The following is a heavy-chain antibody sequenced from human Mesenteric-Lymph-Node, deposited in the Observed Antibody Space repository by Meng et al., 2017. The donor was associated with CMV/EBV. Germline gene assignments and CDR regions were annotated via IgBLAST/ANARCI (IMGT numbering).Heavy chain of an antibody. D-gene: IGHD2-2*02. J-gene: IGHJ5*02. Sequence: SETLSLTCAVYGGSFSGYYWSWIRQPPGKGLEWIGEINHSGSTNYNPSLKSRVTISVDTSKNQFSLKLSSVTAADMAVYYCASRAARGYCSSTSCYRGAWFDPWGQGTLVTVSS. CDR3: ASRAARGYCSSTSCYRGAWFDP. V-gene: IGHV4-34*01. CDR1: GGSFSGYY. CDR2: INHSGST.